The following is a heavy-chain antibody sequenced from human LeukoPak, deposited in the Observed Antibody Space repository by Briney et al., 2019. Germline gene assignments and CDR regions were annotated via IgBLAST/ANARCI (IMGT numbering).Heavy chain of an antibody. Sequence: GGSLRLSCAASRFTFDNYGMTWVRQAPGKGLEWGSGISDDGYSTYYADSVKGRFTISRDNSKNTLYLHMSSLRVEDTAVFYCARVAPPLDDYIRGSFPYYFDYWGQGTPVTVSS. CDR2: ISDDGYST. J-gene: IGHJ4*02. CDR3: ARVAPPLDDYIRGSFPYYFDY. CDR1: RFTFDNYG. V-gene: IGHV3-23*01. D-gene: IGHD3-16*01.